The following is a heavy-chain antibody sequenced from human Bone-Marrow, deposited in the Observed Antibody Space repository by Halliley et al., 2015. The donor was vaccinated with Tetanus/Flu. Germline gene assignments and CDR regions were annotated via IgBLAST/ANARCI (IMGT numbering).Heavy chain of an antibody. Sequence: GGAYQGGIPYYNPSLKSRVPISVDTSKNQFSRKVTFVPAADTAMYFCARRRSSSSWLGDFDYWGQGTLVTVSS. V-gene: IGHV4-39*01. D-gene: IGHD6-13*01. CDR3: ARRRSSSSWLGDFDY. CDR2: AYQGGIP. J-gene: IGHJ4*02.